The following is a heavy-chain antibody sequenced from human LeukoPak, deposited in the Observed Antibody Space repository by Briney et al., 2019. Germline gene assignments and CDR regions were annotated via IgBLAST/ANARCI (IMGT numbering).Heavy chain of an antibody. CDR1: GGSISSGGYY. D-gene: IGHD3-22*01. J-gene: IGHJ4*02. CDR3: ARGYYDGSGYYPF. V-gene: IGHV4-31*03. CDR2: IYYSGST. Sequence: SQTLSLTCTVSGGSISSGGYYWSWVRQHRGRGVEWIGYIYYSGSTDYNPSLKSRVTMSVDTSKNQFSLKLSSVTAADTAVYYCARGYYDGSGYYPFWGQGTLVTVSS.